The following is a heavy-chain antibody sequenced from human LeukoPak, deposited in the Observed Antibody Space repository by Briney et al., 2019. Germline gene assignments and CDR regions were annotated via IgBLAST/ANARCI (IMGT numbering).Heavy chain of an antibody. CDR3: AKESPTYYYDSSGYHPLDD. CDR1: GFTFRSYG. V-gene: IGHV3-30*02. D-gene: IGHD3-22*01. J-gene: IGHJ4*02. Sequence: PGGSLRLSCAASGFTFRSYGMHWVRQTPGKGLERGAFIRYDGSTKYYAESVKGRFTISRDNSKNTLYLQMNSLRTEDTAVYYCAKESPTYYYDSSGYHPLDDWGQGTLVTVSS. CDR2: IRYDGSTK.